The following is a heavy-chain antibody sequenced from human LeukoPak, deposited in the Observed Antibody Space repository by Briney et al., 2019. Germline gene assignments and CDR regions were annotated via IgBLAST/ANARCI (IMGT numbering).Heavy chain of an antibody. J-gene: IGHJ5*02. CDR2: IYYSGST. Sequence: SETLSLTCTVSGGSISSSGYYWGWIRQPPGKGLEWIGSIYYSGSTYYNPSLQSRVTISVDTSKNQFSLKLSSVTAADTAVYYCVRGPPYGSGSYYWFDPWGQGTLVTVSS. V-gene: IGHV4-39*07. D-gene: IGHD3-10*01. CDR1: GGSISSSGYY. CDR3: VRGPPYGSGSYYWFDP.